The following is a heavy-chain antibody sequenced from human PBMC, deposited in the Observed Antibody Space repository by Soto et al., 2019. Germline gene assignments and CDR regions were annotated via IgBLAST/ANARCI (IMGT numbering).Heavy chain of an antibody. Sequence: EVQLAESGGGLVQPGGSLRLSCAASGFTLSGYAMDWVRQAPGKGLEYVSGISSNGVGTYYANSVQGRFSISRDNSKNTVYLQMGSLRPDDMAVYYCARRARPDFYYMDVWGKGTTVTVSS. CDR1: GFTLSGYA. CDR2: ISSNGVGT. J-gene: IGHJ6*03. D-gene: IGHD6-6*01. CDR3: ARRARPDFYYMDV. V-gene: IGHV3-64*01.